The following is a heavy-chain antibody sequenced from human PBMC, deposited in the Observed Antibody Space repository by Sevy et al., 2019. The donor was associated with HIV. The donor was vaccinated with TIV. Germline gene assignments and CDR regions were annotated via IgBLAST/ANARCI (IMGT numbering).Heavy chain of an antibody. CDR3: ARDQHDYAGNVRTGWFDP. V-gene: IGHV3-30-3*01. CDR2: IIYDRSKK. Sequence: GGSRRLSCAASGFTFSSYAMHWVRQAPGKGLEWVADIIYDRSKKYYADSVKGRFTISRDNSKNTLYLQMNSLRAEDTAVYYCARDQHDYAGNVRTGWFDPWGQGTLVTVSS. D-gene: IGHD4-17*01. J-gene: IGHJ5*02. CDR1: GFTFSSYA.